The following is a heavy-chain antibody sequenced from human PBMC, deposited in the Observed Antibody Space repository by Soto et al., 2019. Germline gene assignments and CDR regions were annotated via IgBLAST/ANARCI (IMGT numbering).Heavy chain of an antibody. Sequence: EVQLVESGGGLVKPGGSLRLSCAASGFSFSSYSMNWARQAPGKGLEWVSSISSSASHINYADSVKGRFTISRDNAKKSLYLQMNSLRAEDTAVYYCARGYTGYCSGGTCYWFDPWGQGTLVTVSS. CDR3: ARGYTGYCSGGTCYWFDP. CDR2: ISSSASHI. D-gene: IGHD2-15*01. CDR1: GFSFSSYS. J-gene: IGHJ5*02. V-gene: IGHV3-21*01.